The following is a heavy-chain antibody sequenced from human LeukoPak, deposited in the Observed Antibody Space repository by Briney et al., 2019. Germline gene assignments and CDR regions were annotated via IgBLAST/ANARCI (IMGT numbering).Heavy chain of an antibody. Sequence: SETLSLTCTVSGGSISSGSYCWSWIRQPAGKGLEWIGRIYTSGSTNYNPSLKSRVTISVDTSKNQFSLKLSSVTAADTAVYYCARDRYCSSTSCYAELDYWGQGTLVTVSS. D-gene: IGHD2-2*01. CDR2: IYTSGST. V-gene: IGHV4-61*02. CDR1: GGSISSGSYC. CDR3: ARDRYCSSTSCYAELDY. J-gene: IGHJ4*02.